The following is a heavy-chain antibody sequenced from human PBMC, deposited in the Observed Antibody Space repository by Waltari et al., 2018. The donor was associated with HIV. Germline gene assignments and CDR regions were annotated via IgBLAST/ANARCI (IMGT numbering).Heavy chain of an antibody. J-gene: IGHJ4*02. D-gene: IGHD1-1*01. CDR2: ISSSGSTI. CDR3: ARGPGTIVY. CDR1: GLTFSSFD. V-gene: IGHV3-48*03. Sequence: EVQLVESGGGLVQPGGSLRLSCAASGLTFSSFDMNWVRQAPGKGVEWVSYISSSGSTIYYADSVKGRFTISRDNAKNSLYLQMNSLRAEDTAVYYCARGPGTIVYWGQGTLVTVSS.